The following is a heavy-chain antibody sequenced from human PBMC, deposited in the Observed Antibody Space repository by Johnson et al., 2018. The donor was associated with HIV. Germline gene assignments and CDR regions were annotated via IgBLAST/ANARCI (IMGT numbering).Heavy chain of an antibody. CDR2: IHWNGAGT. D-gene: IGHD3-9*01. J-gene: IGHJ3*02. CDR3: ASVYYDILTGYYYDAFDI. Sequence: VQLVESGGGVVRPGGSLRLSCAASGFTFDDYGLAWVRQAPGKGLEWVSGIHWNGAGTGYADSVKGRFTISRDNAKKSLYLQMNSLRAEDTALYYCASVYYDILTGYYYDAFDIWGQGTMVTVSS. V-gene: IGHV3-20*04. CDR1: GFTFDDYG.